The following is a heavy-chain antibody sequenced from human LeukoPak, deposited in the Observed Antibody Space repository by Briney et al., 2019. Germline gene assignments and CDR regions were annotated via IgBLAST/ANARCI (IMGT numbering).Heavy chain of an antibody. CDR1: WYNFFKYL. CDR3: ACRDLTSTWSLP. Sequence: GALKISCPGFWYNFFKYLDGGGGQIPRERMGGMGVIYPGDSRIRYNPSFQGQVTISVDKSISTAYLQWVSLKASDTAMYYCACRDLTSTWSLPWGQGTLVTVSS. J-gene: IGHJ5*02. D-gene: IGHD6-13*01. CDR2: IYPGDSRI. V-gene: IGHV5-51*01.